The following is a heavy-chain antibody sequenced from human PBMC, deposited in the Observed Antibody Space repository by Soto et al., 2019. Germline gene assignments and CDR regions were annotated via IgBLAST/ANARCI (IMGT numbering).Heavy chain of an antibody. V-gene: IGHV3-30*04. J-gene: IGHJ4*02. CDR3: AKAGYTYGIDLQLVY. D-gene: IGHD5-18*01. CDR2: ISYDENDK. Sequence: GGSLRLSCAASGFTFSSYTMHWVRQAPGKGLEWVAIISYDENDKYYADSVKGRFTISRDNSRNTLYLQMNSLGAEDTAVYYCAKAGYTYGIDLQLVYRGQGIPITVS. CDR1: GFTFSSYT.